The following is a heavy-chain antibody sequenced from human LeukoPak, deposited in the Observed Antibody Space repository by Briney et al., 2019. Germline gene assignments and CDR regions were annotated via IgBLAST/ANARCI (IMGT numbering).Heavy chain of an antibody. CDR2: IYYSGST. Sequence: SETLSLTCTVSGGSISSGNYYWSWIRQHPGKGLEWIGYIYYSGSTNYNPSLKSRVTISVDTSKNQFSLKLSSVTAADTAVYYCAREVEWELGFDYWGQGTLVTVSS. V-gene: IGHV4-61*01. D-gene: IGHD1-26*01. J-gene: IGHJ4*02. CDR3: AREVEWELGFDY. CDR1: GGSISSGNYY.